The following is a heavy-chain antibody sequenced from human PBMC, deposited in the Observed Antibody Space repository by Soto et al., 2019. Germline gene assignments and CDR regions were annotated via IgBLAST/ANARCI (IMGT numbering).Heavy chain of an antibody. CDR1: GGSLSSSSYY. D-gene: IGHD3-10*01. CDR2: IYYSGST. Sequence: SETLSLTCTVSGGSLSSSSYYWGWIRQPPGKGLEWIGSIYYSGSTYYNPSLKSRVTISVDTSKNQFSLKLSSVTAADTAVYYCARASSMVRGVITTPTNAFDIWGQGTMVTVS. V-gene: IGHV4-39*01. CDR3: ARASSMVRGVITTPTNAFDI. J-gene: IGHJ3*02.